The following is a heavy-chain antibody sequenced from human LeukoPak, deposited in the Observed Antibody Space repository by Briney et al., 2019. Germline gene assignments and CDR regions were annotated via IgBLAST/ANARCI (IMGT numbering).Heavy chain of an antibody. J-gene: IGHJ3*02. V-gene: IGHV1-69*04. D-gene: IGHD3-22*01. CDR3: ARDPREDYYDSSGAFDI. CDR2: IIPIFGIA. Sequence: SVKVSCKASGGTFSNYAISWVRQAPGQGLEWMGRIIPIFGIANYAQKFQGRVTITADKSTSTAYMELSSLRSEDTAVYYCARDPREDYYDSSGAFDIWGQGTMVTVSS. CDR1: GGTFSNYA.